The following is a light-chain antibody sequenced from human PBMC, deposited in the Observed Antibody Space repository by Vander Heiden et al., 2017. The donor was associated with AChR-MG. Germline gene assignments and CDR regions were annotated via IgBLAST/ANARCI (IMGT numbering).Light chain of an antibody. J-gene: IGLJ3*02. CDR3: QSYDSSLWV. CDR1: SSNIGAGYD. Sequence: QSVLTQPPSVSGAPGQRVTISCTASSSNIGAGYDVHWYQQLPGTAPKLLIYGNSNRPSGVPDRFSGSKSGTSASLAITGLQAEDEAYYYCQSYDSSLWVFGGGTKLTVL. CDR2: GNS. V-gene: IGLV1-40*01.